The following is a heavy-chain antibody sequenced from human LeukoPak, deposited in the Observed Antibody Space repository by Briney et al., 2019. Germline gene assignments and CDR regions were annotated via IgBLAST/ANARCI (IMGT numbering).Heavy chain of an antibody. D-gene: IGHD3-22*01. Sequence: ASVKVSCKASGYTFTSYGISWVRQAPGQGLEWMGWISAYNGNTNYARKLQGRVTMTTDTSTSTAYMELRSLRSDDTAVYYCARSDYYDSSGYSDYWGQGTLVTVSS. CDR1: GYTFTSYG. CDR2: ISAYNGNT. V-gene: IGHV1-18*01. J-gene: IGHJ4*02. CDR3: ARSDYYDSSGYSDY.